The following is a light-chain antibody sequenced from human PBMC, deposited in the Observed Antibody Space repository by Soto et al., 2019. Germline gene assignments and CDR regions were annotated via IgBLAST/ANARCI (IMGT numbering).Light chain of an antibody. J-gene: IGKJ2*03. Sequence: EIVLTQSPDTLSLSPGDRATLSCRASQTVGKSLLAWYHQKPGQPPRLLIYGASSRATGVPGRFSGSGSGTDFTLTINRLEPEDFAVYYCQQSDVPPYSFGRGTKLEIK. CDR1: QTVGKSL. CDR2: GAS. V-gene: IGKV3-20*01. CDR3: QQSDVPPYS.